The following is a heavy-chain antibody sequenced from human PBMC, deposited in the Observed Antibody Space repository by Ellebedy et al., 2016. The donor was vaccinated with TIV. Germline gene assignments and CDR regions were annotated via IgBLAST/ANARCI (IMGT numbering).Heavy chain of an antibody. CDR3: ARGKVSYDTTAYSYFDS. J-gene: IGHJ4*02. D-gene: IGHD3-22*01. Sequence: GESLKISCAASGFTLSEYWMHWVRQAPGKGLVWVLRINGDGGSTTYADFVKGRFTISRDNAKNTLFLQMNSLRAEDTAVYYCARGKVSYDTTAYSYFDSWGQGTLVTVSS. V-gene: IGHV3-74*01. CDR1: GFTLSEYW. CDR2: INGDGGST.